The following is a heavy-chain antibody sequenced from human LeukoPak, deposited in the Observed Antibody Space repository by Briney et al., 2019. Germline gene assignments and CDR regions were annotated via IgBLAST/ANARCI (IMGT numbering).Heavy chain of an antibody. CDR1: GYSFTSYA. V-gene: IGHV7-4-1*02. J-gene: IGHJ5*02. CDR3: AREFYSSSRYWFDP. CDR2: INTNTGNP. D-gene: IGHD6-13*01. Sequence: ASVKVSCKASGYSFTSYAMNWVRQAPGQGLEWMGWINTNTGNPTYAQGFTGRFVFSLDTSASTAYLQISSLKAEDTAVYYCAREFYSSSRYWFDPWGQGTLVTVSS.